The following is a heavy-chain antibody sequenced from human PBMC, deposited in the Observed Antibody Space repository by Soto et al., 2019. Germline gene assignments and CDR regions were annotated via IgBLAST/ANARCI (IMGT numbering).Heavy chain of an antibody. Sequence: KPSETLSLTCAVYGGSFSGYYWSWIRQPPGKGLEWIGEINHSGSTNYNPSLKSRVTISVDTSKNQFSLKLSSVTAADTAVYYCARGIKAIAVAGTGWFDPWGQGTLVTVSS. V-gene: IGHV4-34*01. D-gene: IGHD6-19*01. CDR1: GGSFSGYY. J-gene: IGHJ5*02. CDR2: INHSGST. CDR3: ARGIKAIAVAGTGWFDP.